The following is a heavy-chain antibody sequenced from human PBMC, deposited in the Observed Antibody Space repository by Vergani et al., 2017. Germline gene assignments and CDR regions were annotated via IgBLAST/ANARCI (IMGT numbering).Heavy chain of an antibody. D-gene: IGHD3-22*01. J-gene: IGHJ5*02. CDR1: GGTFSSYA. V-gene: IGHV1-69*04. Sequence: QVQLVQSGAEVKKPGSSVKVSCKASGGTFSSYAISWVRQAPGQGLEWMGRIIPILGIANYAQKFQGRVTITADKSTSTAYMELSSLRSEDTAVYYCAIDRPDYYDSSGCMKKTFDPWGQGTLVTVSS. CDR2: IIPILGIA. CDR3: AIDRPDYYDSSGCMKKTFDP.